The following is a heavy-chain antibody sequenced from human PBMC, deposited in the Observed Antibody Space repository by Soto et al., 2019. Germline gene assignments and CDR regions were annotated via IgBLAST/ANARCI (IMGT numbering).Heavy chain of an antibody. V-gene: IGHV3-23*01. CDR3: AKTLGRDFSDFDS. CDR2: ISDSGGST. D-gene: IGHD3-10*01. Sequence: GGSLRLSCEASGFTFSSNAMTWVRQAPGKGLEWVSAISDSGGSTYYADSVAGRFTISRDNSRHTLYLQMNSLRAEDTAIYYCAKTLGRDFSDFDSWGQGTQVNVSS. CDR1: GFTFSSNA. J-gene: IGHJ4*02.